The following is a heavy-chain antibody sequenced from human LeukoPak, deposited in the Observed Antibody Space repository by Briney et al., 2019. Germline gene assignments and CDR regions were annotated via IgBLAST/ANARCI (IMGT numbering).Heavy chain of an antibody. Sequence: ASVKVSCKASGYTFTGYYMHWVRQAPGQGLEWMGWINPNSGGTNYAQKFQGRVTMTRDTSISTAYMELSRLRSDDTAVYYCARDQSDPIVGATLTLGYWAQGPPYPVSS. CDR3: ARDQSDPIVGATLTLGY. D-gene: IGHD1-26*01. J-gene: IGHJ4*02. CDR1: GYTFTGYY. CDR2: INPNSGGT. V-gene: IGHV1-2*02.